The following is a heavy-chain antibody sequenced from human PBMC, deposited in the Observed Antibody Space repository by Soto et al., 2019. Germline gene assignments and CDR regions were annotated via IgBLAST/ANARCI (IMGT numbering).Heavy chain of an antibody. D-gene: IGHD3-10*01. CDR2: IYYSGST. V-gene: IGHV4-59*01. J-gene: IGHJ5*02. CDR3: ARAADYYGSGSYTWFDP. Sequence: PSETLSLTCTVSGGSISSYYWSWIRQPPGKGLEWIGYIYYSGSTNYNPSLKSRVTISVDTSKNQFSLKLSSVTAADTAVYYCARAADYYGSGSYTWFDPWGQGTLVTSPQ. CDR1: GGSISSYY.